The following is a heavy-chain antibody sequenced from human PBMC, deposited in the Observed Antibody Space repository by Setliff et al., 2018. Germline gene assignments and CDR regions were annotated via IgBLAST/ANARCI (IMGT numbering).Heavy chain of an antibody. CDR3: ARGRNIAARLLDS. CDR2: IYHSGSA. V-gene: IGHV4-4*02. D-gene: IGHD6-6*01. Sequence: SETLSLTCAVSGDSISSTNWWTWVRQPPGKTLEWIGEIYHSGSANYNPSLRSRVTISIDTSKDQFSLKLISMTAADTAVYYCARGRNIAARLLDSWGQGTLVTVSS. CDR1: GDSISSTNW. J-gene: IGHJ4*02.